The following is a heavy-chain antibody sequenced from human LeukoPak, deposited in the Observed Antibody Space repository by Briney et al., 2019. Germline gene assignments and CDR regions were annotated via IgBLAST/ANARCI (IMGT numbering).Heavy chain of an antibody. Sequence: GGSLRLSCAASGFTVSSNYMSWVRQAPGKGLEWVSVIYSGGTTDYADSVKGRFTISRDTSKNTLYLQMNGLRAEDTVVYYCARGHYGDYYFDYWGQGTLVTVSS. CDR1: GFTVSSNY. CDR2: IYSGGTT. V-gene: IGHV3-53*01. D-gene: IGHD4-17*01. J-gene: IGHJ4*02. CDR3: ARGHYGDYYFDY.